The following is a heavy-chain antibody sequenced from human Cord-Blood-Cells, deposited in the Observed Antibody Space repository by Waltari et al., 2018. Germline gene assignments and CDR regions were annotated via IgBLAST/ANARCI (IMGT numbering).Heavy chain of an antibody. V-gene: IGHV4-34*01. D-gene: IGHD3-9*01. Sequence: QVQLQQWGAGLLKPSETLSLTCAVYGGSFSGYYWSWICQPQGKGLEGNGEINQCGSTTNYPSFEGRVTIAVYTSKNQFSLKLSCVTAADTAVYYCARGLSPVFDWWAFDIWGQGTRVTVSS. CDR1: GGSFSGYY. J-gene: IGHJ3*02. CDR3: ARGLSPVFDWWAFDI. CDR2: INQCGST.